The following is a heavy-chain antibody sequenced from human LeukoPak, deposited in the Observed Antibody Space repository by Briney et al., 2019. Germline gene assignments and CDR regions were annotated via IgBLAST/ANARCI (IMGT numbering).Heavy chain of an antibody. Sequence: GGSLRLSCAVSGITLSNYGMSWVRQAPGKGLEWVAGISDSGGRTNYADSVKGRFTISRDNPNNNLYLHMNSLRAEDTAVYYCAKDPNPHYDFWSGYKWGQGTLVTVSS. J-gene: IGHJ4*02. CDR1: GITLSNYG. CDR2: ISDSGGRT. CDR3: AKDPNPHYDFWSGYK. D-gene: IGHD3-3*01. V-gene: IGHV3-23*01.